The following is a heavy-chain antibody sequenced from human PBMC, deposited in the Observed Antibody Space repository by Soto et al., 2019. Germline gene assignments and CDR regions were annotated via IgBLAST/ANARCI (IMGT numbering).Heavy chain of an antibody. CDR2: IRSKANSYAT. V-gene: IGHV3-73*01. J-gene: IGHJ5*02. CDR3: TRSGYGCLLYWFDP. CDR1: WFTFSGSA. D-gene: IGHD4-17*01. Sequence: VGSLRLACAASWFTFSGSAMHWVRQASGKGLEWVGRIRSKANSYATAYAASVKGRFTISRDDSKNTAYLQMNSLKTVDTAVYYCTRSGYGCLLYWFDPWGQGTLVTVSS.